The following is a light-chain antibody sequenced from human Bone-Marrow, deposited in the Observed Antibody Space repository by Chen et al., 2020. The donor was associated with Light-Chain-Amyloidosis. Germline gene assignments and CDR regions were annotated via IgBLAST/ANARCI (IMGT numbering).Light chain of an antibody. CDR3: CSYAGSNTYV. CDR2: EDT. V-gene: IGLV2-23*01. J-gene: IGLJ2*01. CDR1: TSDVGTYNL. Sequence: QSALTQPASVSGSPGQSITISCTGTTSDVGTYNLVSCYQQHPGKAHKLIIFEDTPRPSGVSTRFSASKSVNTASLRIFRLQAEDEADYYCCSYAGSNTYVFGGGTKLTVL.